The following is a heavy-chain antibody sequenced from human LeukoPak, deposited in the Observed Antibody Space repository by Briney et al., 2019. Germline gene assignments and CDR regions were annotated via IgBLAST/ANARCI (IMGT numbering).Heavy chain of an antibody. J-gene: IGHJ4*02. D-gene: IGHD3-10*01. CDR3: TNEAEIRGVLFANY. CDR1: GGTFSSYS. CDR2: IIPMFGIP. V-gene: IGHV1-69*13. Sequence: GASLKVSCKSSGGTFSSYSIIWVGHASGQGLEWMGGIIPMFGIPNYAQRFQSRVSITADEDTTTAYIELSSLRSEDTAVYFCTNEAEIRGVLFANYWGQGTLITVSS.